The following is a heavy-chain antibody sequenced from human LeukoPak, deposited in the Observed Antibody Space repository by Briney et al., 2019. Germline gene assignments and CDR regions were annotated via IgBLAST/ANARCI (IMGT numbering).Heavy chain of an antibody. J-gene: IGHJ4*02. D-gene: IGHD3-10*01. V-gene: IGHV1-8*03. CDR2: MNPNSGNT. Sequence: ASVKVSCKASGYTFTSYDINWVRQATGQGLEWMGWMNPNSGNTGYAQKFQGRVTITRNTSISTAYMELSSLRSEDTAVYYCARGQTVRVRGVIGYWGQGTLVTVSS. CDR3: ARGQTVRVRGVIGY. CDR1: GYTFTSYD.